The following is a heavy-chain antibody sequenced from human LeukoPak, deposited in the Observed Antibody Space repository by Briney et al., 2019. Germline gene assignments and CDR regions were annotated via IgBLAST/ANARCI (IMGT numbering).Heavy chain of an antibody. CDR2: INSDGSST. CDR1: GFTFSSYS. J-gene: IGHJ3*02. CDR3: ARRSAAKDAFDI. V-gene: IGHV3-74*01. D-gene: IGHD6-25*01. Sequence: PGGSLRLSCAASGFTFSSYSMNWVRQAPGKGLEWVSRINSDGSSTSYADSVKGRFTISRDNAKNTLYLQMNSLRAEDTAVYYCARRSAAKDAFDIWGQGTMVTVSS.